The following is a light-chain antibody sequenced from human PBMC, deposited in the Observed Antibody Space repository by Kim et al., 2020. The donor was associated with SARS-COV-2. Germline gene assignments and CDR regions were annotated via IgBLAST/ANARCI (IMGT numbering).Light chain of an antibody. CDR2: HAS. Sequence: EIVLTQSPATLSLSPGERATLSCRASQSVSSYLAWYQQKPGQAPRLLIYHASNRATGIPARFSGSGSGTDFTLTISSLEPEDFAVYYCQLRSNWPLYTFGQGTKLEI. V-gene: IGKV3-11*01. CDR1: QSVSSY. CDR3: QLRSNWPLYT. J-gene: IGKJ2*01.